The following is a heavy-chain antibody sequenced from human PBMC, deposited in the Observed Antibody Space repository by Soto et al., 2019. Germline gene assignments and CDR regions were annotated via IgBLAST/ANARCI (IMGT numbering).Heavy chain of an antibody. V-gene: IGHV3-13*01. CDR1: GFTFSNYD. D-gene: IGHD2-15*01. CDR2: FVTTGDT. Sequence: EVQLVESGGGLVQPGGSLRLSCVASGFTFSNYDMHWVRQPTGKGLEWVSTFVTTGDTYYPGSVKGRFTISRENAKNYLYFQMNSLRAEDTAVYYCARSSWNYGMDVWGQGTTVTVSS. CDR3: ARSSWNYGMDV. J-gene: IGHJ6*02.